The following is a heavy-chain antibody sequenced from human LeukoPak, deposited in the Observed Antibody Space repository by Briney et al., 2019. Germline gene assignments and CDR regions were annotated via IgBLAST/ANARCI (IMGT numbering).Heavy chain of an antibody. J-gene: IGHJ6*04. Sequence: GGSLRLSCAASGFSFSTYGLHWVRHTPGKGLEWVAFIRYDGSNEYYADSVKGRFTISRDNSKNTLHLQMNSLRVEDTAVYYCAELGITMIGGVWGKGTMVTISS. CDR3: AELGITMIGGV. D-gene: IGHD3-10*02. V-gene: IGHV3-30*02. CDR1: GFSFSTYG. CDR2: IRYDGSNE.